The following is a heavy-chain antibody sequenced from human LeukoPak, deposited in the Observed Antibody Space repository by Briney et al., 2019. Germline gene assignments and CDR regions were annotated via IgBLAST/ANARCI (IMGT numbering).Heavy chain of an antibody. Sequence: PSETLSLTCTVSGGSVSSGSYYWSWIRQPPGKGLEWIGYIYYSGSTNYNPSLKSRVTISVDTSKNQFSLKLSSVTAGDTAVYYCARDGGSSWANWFDPWGQGTLVTVSS. V-gene: IGHV4-61*01. CDR2: IYYSGST. J-gene: IGHJ5*02. D-gene: IGHD6-13*01. CDR3: ARDGGSSWANWFDP. CDR1: GGSVSSGSYY.